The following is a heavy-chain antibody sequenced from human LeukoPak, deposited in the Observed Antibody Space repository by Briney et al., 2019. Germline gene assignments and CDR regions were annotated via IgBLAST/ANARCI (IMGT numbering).Heavy chain of an antibody. CDR2: FDPEDGET. CDR1: GYTLTELS. Sequence: ASVKVSCKVSGYTLTELSMHWVRQAPGKGLEWMGGFDPEDGETTYAQKFQGRVTMTEDTSTDTAYMELSSLRSEDTAVFYCATGRGGSSWLYYWGQGTLVTVSS. J-gene: IGHJ4*02. V-gene: IGHV1-24*01. CDR3: ATGRGGSSWLYY. D-gene: IGHD6-13*01.